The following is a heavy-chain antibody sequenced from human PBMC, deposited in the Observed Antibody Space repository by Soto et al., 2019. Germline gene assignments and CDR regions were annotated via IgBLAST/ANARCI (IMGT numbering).Heavy chain of an antibody. V-gene: IGHV4-59*08. Sequence: SETLSLTCTVSGGSISSYYWSWIRQPPGKGLEWIGYIYYSGSTNYNPSLKSRVTISVDTSKNQFSLKLSSVTAADTAVYYCARSLFYYDSSGYSGLFDYWGQGTLVTVSS. CDR3: ARSLFYYDSSGYSGLFDY. J-gene: IGHJ4*02. D-gene: IGHD3-22*01. CDR1: GGSISSYY. CDR2: IYYSGST.